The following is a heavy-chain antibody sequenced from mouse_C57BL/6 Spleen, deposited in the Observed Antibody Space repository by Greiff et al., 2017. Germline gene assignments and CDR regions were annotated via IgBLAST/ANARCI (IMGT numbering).Heavy chain of an antibody. CDR1: GYTFTSYW. D-gene: IGHD1-1*01. J-gene: IGHJ2*01. Sequence: QVQLQQPGAELVKPGASVTMSCTASGYTFTSYWITWVKQRPGQGLEWIGDIYPGSGSTNYNELFKSKATLNVDTSSSTAYMQLSSLTSEDSAVYYCARKDYGSSDIDYWGQGTTLTVSS. CDR2: IYPGSGST. V-gene: IGHV1-55*01. CDR3: ARKDYGSSDIDY.